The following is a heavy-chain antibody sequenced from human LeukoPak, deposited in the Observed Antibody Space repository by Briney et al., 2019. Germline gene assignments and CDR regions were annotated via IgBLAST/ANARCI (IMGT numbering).Heavy chain of an antibody. D-gene: IGHD1-14*01. Sequence: ETLSLTCTVSGGSISSSNYYWGWVRQAPGKGLEWVSSISTSSLYIYYADSLKGRFTVSRDNARNSLYLQMSSLRADDTAVYYCARGTLNIPGEHGAFDYWGQGTLVTVSS. CDR2: ISTSSLYI. CDR1: GGSISSSNYY. J-gene: IGHJ4*02. CDR3: ARGTLNIPGEHGAFDY. V-gene: IGHV3-21*01.